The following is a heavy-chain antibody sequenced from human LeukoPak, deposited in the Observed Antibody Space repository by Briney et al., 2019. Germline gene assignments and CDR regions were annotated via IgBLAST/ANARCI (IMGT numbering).Heavy chain of an antibody. V-gene: IGHV4-34*01. D-gene: IGHD3-3*01. Sequence: SETLSLTCAVYGGSFSGYYWSWIRQPPGKGLEWIGEINHSGSTNYNPSLKSRVTISVDTSKNQFSLKLSSVTAADTAVYYCARGPLRDFWSGYSSYHFDYWGQGTLVTVSS. CDR1: GGSFSGYY. CDR2: INHSGST. J-gene: IGHJ4*02. CDR3: ARGPLRDFWSGYSSYHFDY.